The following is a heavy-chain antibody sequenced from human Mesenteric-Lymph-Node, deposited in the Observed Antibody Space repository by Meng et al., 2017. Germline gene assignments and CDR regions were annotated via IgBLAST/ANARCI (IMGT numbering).Heavy chain of an antibody. CDR2: IYSSGST. V-gene: IGHV4-30-4*01. Sequence: QVQLQESGPGLVKPSQTLFLTCTVSGGSISSGDDYWSLIRQPPGKGLEWIGYIYSSGSTYYNPSLKSRITISVDTSKNQFSLRLTSVTAADTAVYYCAGDRRGVATVDYWGQGTLVTVSS. D-gene: IGHD5-12*01. J-gene: IGHJ4*02. CDR1: GGSISSGDDY. CDR3: AGDRRGVATVDY.